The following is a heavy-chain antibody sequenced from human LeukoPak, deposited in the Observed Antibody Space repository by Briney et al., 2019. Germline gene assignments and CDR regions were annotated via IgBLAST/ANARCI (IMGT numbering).Heavy chain of an antibody. J-gene: IGHJ1*01. Sequence: SVKVSCKASGGTFSSYAISWARQAPGQGLEWMGGIIPIFGTANSAQKFQGRVTITADESTSTAYMELSSLRSEDTAVYYCARISKTSEYFQHWGQGTLVTVSS. CDR3: ARISKTSEYFQH. CDR1: GGTFSSYA. CDR2: IIPIFGTA. V-gene: IGHV1-69*13.